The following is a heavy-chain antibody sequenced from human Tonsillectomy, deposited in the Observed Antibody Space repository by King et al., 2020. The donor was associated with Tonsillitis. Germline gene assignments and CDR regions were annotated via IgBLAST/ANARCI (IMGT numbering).Heavy chain of an antibody. V-gene: IGHV3-23*04. CDR2: ISGGSGSI. CDR3: AKEFGYSHLYYFDN. D-gene: IGHD6-13*01. Sequence: VQQVEAGGGLVHPGGSLRTSCAASGFTFNNYAMSWVRQDPGKRLEWGSGISGGSGSIYYADPVKGRFTISRDNSKNTVYLQMNSLRAEDTAVYYCAKEFGYSHLYYFDNWGQRTLVTVSS. CDR1: GFTFNNYA. J-gene: IGHJ4*02.